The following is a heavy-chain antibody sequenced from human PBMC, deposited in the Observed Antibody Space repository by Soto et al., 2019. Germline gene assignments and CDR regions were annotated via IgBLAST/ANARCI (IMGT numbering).Heavy chain of an antibody. CDR2: IIPILGIA. V-gene: IGHV1-69*02. CDR3: ARVGYDILTGYPDAFDI. D-gene: IGHD3-9*01. CDR1: GGTFSSYT. J-gene: IGHJ3*02. Sequence: SVKVSCKASGGTFSSYTISWVRQAPGQGLEWMGRIIPILGIANYAQKFQGRVTITTDTSTSTAYMELRSLRSDDTAVYYCARVGYDILTGYPDAFDIWGQGTMVTVS.